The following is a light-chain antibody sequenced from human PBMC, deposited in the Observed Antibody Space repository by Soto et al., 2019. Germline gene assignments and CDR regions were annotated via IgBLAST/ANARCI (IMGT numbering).Light chain of an antibody. J-gene: IGKJ1*01. CDR1: XXIXXY. CDR3: QQCYSSPRT. Sequence: DIQXTXSPXTXSAGXGXXVTXTCXAXXXIXXYINWYQQKAGKAPTLLIYAASSLQSGVPSRFSGGGSGTDFTLTINTLQPEDFATYFCQQCYSSPRTFGQGTQVEIK. V-gene: IGKV1-39*01. CDR2: AAS.